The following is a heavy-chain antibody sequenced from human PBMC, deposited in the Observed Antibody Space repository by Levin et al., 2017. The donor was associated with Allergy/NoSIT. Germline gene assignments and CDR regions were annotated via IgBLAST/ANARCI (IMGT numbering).Heavy chain of an antibody. V-gene: IGHV1-69*13. CDR1: GGTFSSYA. Sequence: SVKVSCKASGGTFSSYAISWVRQAPGQGLEWMGGIIPIFGTANYAQKFQGRVTITADESTSTAYMELSSLRSEDTAVYYCARRILGYCSSTSCPEGGGWFDPWGQGTLVTVSS. J-gene: IGHJ5*02. CDR3: ARRILGYCSSTSCPEGGGWFDP. CDR2: IIPIFGTA. D-gene: IGHD2-2*03.